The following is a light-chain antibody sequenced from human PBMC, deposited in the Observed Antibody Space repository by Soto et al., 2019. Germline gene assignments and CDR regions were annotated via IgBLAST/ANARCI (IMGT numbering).Light chain of an antibody. V-gene: IGLV2-14*03. Sequence: QSALTQPASVSDSPGQSITISCTGTSSDVGGSNFVSWYQQHPGKPPKLIIDDFANRTSGVSNRFAVSKSGSTASLIISRLQTEHEADYSCVSYTSSTTYVFGTGTKVTGL. CDR1: SSDVGGSNF. CDR3: VSYTSSTTYV. J-gene: IGLJ1*01. CDR2: DFA.